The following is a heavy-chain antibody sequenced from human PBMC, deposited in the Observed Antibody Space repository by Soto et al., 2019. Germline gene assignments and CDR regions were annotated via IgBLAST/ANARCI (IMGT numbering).Heavy chain of an antibody. Sequence: ASVKVSCKTSGNTFTSYDMSWVRQAPGQGLEWMGWMRPNSGTTGYAGKFQGRVSMTRNTSISTAYMELSGLTSEDTAVYYCARGRGSTSWYYFDYWGQGTQVTVSS. CDR2: MRPNSGTT. CDR3: ARGRGSTSWYYFDY. V-gene: IGHV1-8*01. CDR1: GNTFTSYD. J-gene: IGHJ4*02. D-gene: IGHD6-13*01.